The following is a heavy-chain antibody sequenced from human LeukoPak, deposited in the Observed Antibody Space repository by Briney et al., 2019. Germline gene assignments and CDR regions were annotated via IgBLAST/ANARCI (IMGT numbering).Heavy chain of an antibody. CDR1: GGSISSSSYY. D-gene: IGHD3-16*01. CDR2: IYYSGST. CDR3: ARGSMRYDLY. J-gene: IGHJ4*02. Sequence: SETLSLTCTVSGGSISSSSYYWGWIRQPPGKGLEWIGSIYYSGSTYYNPSLKSRVTISVDTSKNQFSLKLSSVTAADTAVYYCARGSMRYDLYWGQGTLVTVSS. V-gene: IGHV4-39*07.